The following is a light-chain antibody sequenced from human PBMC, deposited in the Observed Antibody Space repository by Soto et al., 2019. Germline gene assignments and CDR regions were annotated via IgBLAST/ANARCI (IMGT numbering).Light chain of an antibody. Sequence: QSVLTQPGSLSASPGQSVTISCTGTSSDVGRYDYVSWYQQHPGKAPKLIVYDVTERPSGVPDRFSGSKSGNTASLTISGLQAEDEADYSCCSFAGSYSYVFGTRTKVTVL. CDR1: SSDVGRYDY. CDR3: CSFAGSYSYV. J-gene: IGLJ1*01. CDR2: DVT. V-gene: IGLV2-11*01.